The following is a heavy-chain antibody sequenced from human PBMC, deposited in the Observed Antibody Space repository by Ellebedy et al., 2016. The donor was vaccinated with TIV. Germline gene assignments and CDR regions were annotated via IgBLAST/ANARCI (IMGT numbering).Heavy chain of an antibody. CDR1: GYTFTSYF. CDR2: INPSGGST. V-gene: IGHV1-46*04. J-gene: IGHJ5*02. D-gene: IGHD3-10*01. CDR3: ARGRTVVALAGIWFDP. Sequence: AASVKVSCKASGYTFTSYFMHWLRQAPGQGLEWMGIINPSGGSTTYAQKLQGRVTMTRDTSTSTVYMELSSLRSEDTAVYYCARGRTVVALAGIWFDPWGQGTLVTVSS.